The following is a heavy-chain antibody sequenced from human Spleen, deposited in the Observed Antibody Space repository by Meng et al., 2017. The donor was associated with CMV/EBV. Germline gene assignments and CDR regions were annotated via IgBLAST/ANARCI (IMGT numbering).Heavy chain of an antibody. V-gene: IGHV3-30-3*01. CDR1: TFRSYA. Sequence: TFRSYAMHWVRQAPGKGLEWVAVISYDGSNKFYPDSVRGRFTISRDNSRNTLYLQMNSLRPEDTAVYYCARDAPDYGGNSGAGTFDIWGQGTMVTVSS. CDR2: ISYDGSNK. D-gene: IGHD4-23*01. J-gene: IGHJ3*02. CDR3: ARDAPDYGGNSGAGTFDI.